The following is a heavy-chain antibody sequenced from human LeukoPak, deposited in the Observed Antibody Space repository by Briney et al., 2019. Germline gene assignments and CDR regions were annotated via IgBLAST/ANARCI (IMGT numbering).Heavy chain of an antibody. J-gene: IGHJ4*02. CDR2: MNPNSGNT. CDR3: ARGVRTQRGYSYGFDY. D-gene: IGHD5-18*01. Sequence: APVKVSCKDSGYTFTSYDINWVRQATGQGLEWMGWMNPNSGNTGYAQKFQGRVTMSRNTSISTAYMELSSLRSEDTAVYYCARGVRTQRGYSYGFDYWGQGTLVTVSS. V-gene: IGHV1-8*01. CDR1: GYTFTSYD.